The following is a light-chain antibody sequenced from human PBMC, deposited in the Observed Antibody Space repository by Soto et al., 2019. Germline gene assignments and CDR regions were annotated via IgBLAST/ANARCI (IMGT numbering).Light chain of an antibody. CDR1: QIVSSY. V-gene: IGKV3-11*01. J-gene: IGKJ5*01. Sequence: EIVLTQSPATLSLSPGERATLSCRASQIVSSYLAWYQQKPGQAPRLLIYDASNRATGIPARFSGSGSGTDFTLTISSLEPEDFAVYYCKQYKEWPPFTFGQGTRLEIK. CDR3: KQYKEWPPFT. CDR2: DAS.